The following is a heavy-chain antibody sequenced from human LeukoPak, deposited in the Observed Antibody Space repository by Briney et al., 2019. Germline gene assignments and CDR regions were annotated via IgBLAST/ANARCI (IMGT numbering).Heavy chain of an antibody. CDR3: VRGIVTEDH. V-gene: IGHV3-74*01. CDR2: INSDGSTT. D-gene: IGHD2/OR15-2a*01. CDR1: GFTFSNYW. J-gene: IGHJ4*02. Sequence: GGSLRLSCAASGFTFSNYWMHWVRQVPGKGLVWVSRINSDGSTTNYADSVKGRFSISRDNAKNTLHLQMHSLRAEDTAVYYCVRGIVTEDHWGQGTLVTVSS.